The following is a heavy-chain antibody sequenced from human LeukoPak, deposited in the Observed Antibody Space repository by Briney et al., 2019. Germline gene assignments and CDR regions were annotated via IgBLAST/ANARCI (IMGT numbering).Heavy chain of an antibody. D-gene: IGHD2-2*01. J-gene: IGHJ5*02. CDR3: ARRGYCSSTSCRGPAGFDP. Sequence: GGSLRLSCAASGFTFSSYGMHWVRQAPGKGLEWVAVISYDGSNKYYADSVKGRFTISRDNAKNSLYLQMNSLRAEDTAVYYCARRGYCSSTSCRGPAGFDPWGQGTLVTVSS. CDR2: ISYDGSNK. CDR1: GFTFSSYG. V-gene: IGHV3-30*03.